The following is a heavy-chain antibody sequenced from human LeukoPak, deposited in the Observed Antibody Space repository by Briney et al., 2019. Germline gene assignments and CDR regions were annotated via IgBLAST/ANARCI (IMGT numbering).Heavy chain of an antibody. CDR3: ARVSRDSSGWFPNFDF. D-gene: IGHD6-19*01. Sequence: SETLSLTCTVSGGSISSYYWSWIRQPPGKGLEWIGYIHYSGITNYNPSLKGRVTISVDTSKNQFSLKLSSVTAADTAVYYCARVSRDSSGWFPNFDFWGQGTLVTVSS. V-gene: IGHV4-59*01. J-gene: IGHJ4*02. CDR2: IHYSGIT. CDR1: GGSISSYY.